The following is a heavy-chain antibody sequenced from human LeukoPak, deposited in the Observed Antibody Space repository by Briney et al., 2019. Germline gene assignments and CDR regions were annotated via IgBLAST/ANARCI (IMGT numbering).Heavy chain of an antibody. CDR2: IYYSGST. Sequence: SETLSLTCTVSGGSINSYYWSWIRQPPGKGLEGIGYIYYSGSTSYNPSLTSRVTISVDTSKNQFSLKLTSVQAAGTAVYYFVRKRQGPGVGAEFDYLGQGTLITVSS. J-gene: IGHJ4*02. V-gene: IGHV4-59*08. CDR1: GGSINSYY. CDR3: VRKRQGPGVGAEFDY. D-gene: IGHD1-26*01.